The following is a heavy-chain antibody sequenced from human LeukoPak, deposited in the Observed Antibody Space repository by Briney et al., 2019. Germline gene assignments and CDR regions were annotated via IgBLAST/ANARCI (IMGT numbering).Heavy chain of an antibody. CDR1: GYSISGGYY. CDR2: IYHSGST. CDR3: ARVLRDYYYYMDV. Sequence: PSETLSLTCTVSGYSISGGYYWGWIRQPPGQGLEWIGSIYHSGSTYYNPSLKSRVTISVDTSKNQFSLKLSSVTAADTAVYYCARVLRDYYYYMDVWGKGTTVTVSS. V-gene: IGHV4-38-2*02. J-gene: IGHJ6*03. D-gene: IGHD3-10*01.